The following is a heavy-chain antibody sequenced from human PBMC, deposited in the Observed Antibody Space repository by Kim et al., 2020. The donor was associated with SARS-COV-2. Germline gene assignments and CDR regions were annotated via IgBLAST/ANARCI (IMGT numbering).Heavy chain of an antibody. CDR2: ISYSGDT. CDR3: VGGYGVHDVF. V-gene: IGHV4-59*13. J-gene: IGHJ1*01. Sequence: SETLSLTCSVSGGSISNYYWRWVRQPPGKGLEWIGYISYSGDTYYSPSLKSRVTISASTSKNKFSLKLRSVTAADTALYYCVGGYGVHDVFWGPGTLVTVSS. CDR1: GGSISNYY. D-gene: IGHD4-17*01.